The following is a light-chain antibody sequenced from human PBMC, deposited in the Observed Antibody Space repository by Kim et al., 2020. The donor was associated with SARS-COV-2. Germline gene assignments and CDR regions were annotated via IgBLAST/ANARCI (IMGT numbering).Light chain of an antibody. CDR3: SAWDSSLGAWV. V-gene: IGLV10-54*01. J-gene: IGLJ3*02. CDR1: SNNIGNQG. Sequence: QAGLTQPPSVSKGLRQTATLTCTGNSNNIGNQGAVWLQHHQGHPPKLLSYRNNNQPSGISERLSASRSGNTASLTITGLQPEDEADYYCSAWDSSLGAWVFGGGTQLTVL. CDR2: RNN.